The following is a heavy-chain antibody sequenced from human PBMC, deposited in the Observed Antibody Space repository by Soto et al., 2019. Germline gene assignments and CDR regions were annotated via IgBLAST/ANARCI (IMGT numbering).Heavy chain of an antibody. Sequence: SETLSLTCTVSGGSISSSSYYWGWIRQPPGKGLEWIGSIYYSGSTYYNPSLKSRVTISVDTSKNQFSLKLSSVTAADTAVYYCARRPLFGFLGNMDVWGKGTTVTVSS. J-gene: IGHJ6*03. CDR2: IYYSGST. CDR1: GGSISSSSYY. V-gene: IGHV4-39*01. D-gene: IGHD3-3*01. CDR3: ARRPLFGFLGNMDV.